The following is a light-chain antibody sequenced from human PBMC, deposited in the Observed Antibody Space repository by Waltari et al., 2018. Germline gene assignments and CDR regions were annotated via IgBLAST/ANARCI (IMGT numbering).Light chain of an antibody. CDR2: EVT. Sequence: QSALTQPASVSGSPGQSITISCTGTSSDVGAYDYVSWYQQHPGKVPKLMIYEVTYRPSGISNRFSGSKSGITAFLTISGLQAEDEADYYCSSHTSSRTRVFGGGTELTVL. CDR1: SSDVGAYDY. V-gene: IGLV2-14*03. CDR3: SSHTSSRTRV. J-gene: IGLJ3*02.